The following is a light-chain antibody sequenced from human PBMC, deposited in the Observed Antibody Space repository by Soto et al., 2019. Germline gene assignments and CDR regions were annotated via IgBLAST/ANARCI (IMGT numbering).Light chain of an antibody. CDR2: GAS. CDR1: QSVSSSY. J-gene: IGKJ5*01. Sequence: EIVLTQSPGSLCLSRGEGATLSCRASQSVSSSYIAWYQKSPGQAPSTRIYGASTRATGIPDRFSGSGSGTHFNLTISRLETGDLAVYEGQHLGGTTFTLGQGTRVEIK. CDR3: QHLGGTTFT. V-gene: IGKV3-20*01.